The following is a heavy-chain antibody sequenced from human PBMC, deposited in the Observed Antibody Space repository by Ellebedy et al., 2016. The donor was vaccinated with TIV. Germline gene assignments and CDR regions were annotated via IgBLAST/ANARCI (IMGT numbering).Heavy chain of an antibody. Sequence: GESMKISCGASGFTFHNYGMHWVRQAPGKGLEWVALIWYDGSNQYYADSVRDRFTISRDNFNNTLYLQMNSLRAEDTAVYYCARDFGYAYGFYKFFDPWGQGTLVTVSS. D-gene: IGHD3-10*01. CDR2: IWYDGSNQ. V-gene: IGHV3-33*08. CDR3: ARDFGYAYGFYKFFDP. J-gene: IGHJ5*02. CDR1: GFTFHNYG.